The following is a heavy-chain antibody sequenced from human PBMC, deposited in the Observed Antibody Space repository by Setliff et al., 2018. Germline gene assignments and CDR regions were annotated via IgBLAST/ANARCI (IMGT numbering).Heavy chain of an antibody. D-gene: IGHD1-26*01. V-gene: IGHV1-18*01. Sequence: ASVKVSCKASGYTFTSYGISWVRQAPGQGLEWMGWISAYNDNTNYTQKFQGRVTMTRNTSISTAYMELSSLRSEDPAVYYCARVKVIVGATPRTYYMDVWGKGTTVTVSS. J-gene: IGHJ6*03. CDR1: GYTFTSYG. CDR3: ARVKVIVGATPRTYYMDV. CDR2: ISAYNDNT.